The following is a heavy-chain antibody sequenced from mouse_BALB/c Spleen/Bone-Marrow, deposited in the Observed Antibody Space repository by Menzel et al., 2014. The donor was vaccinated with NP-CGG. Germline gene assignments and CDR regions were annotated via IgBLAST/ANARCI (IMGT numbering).Heavy chain of an antibody. D-gene: IGHD3-2*01. CDR2: IWAGGST. J-gene: IGHJ3*01. CDR3: ARALDSSGYGFAY. Sequence: QVQLKESGPGLVAPSQSLSITCTVSGFSLTSYGVHWVRQPPGKGLEWLGVIWAGGSTNYNPALMSRLSISKDNSKSQVFLKMNSLQTDDTAMYYCARALDSSGYGFAYWGQGTLVTVSA. CDR1: GFSLTSYG. V-gene: IGHV2-9*02.